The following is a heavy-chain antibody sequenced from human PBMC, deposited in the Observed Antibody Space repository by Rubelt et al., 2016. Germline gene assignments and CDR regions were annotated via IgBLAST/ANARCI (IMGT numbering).Heavy chain of an antibody. CDR2: IYYSGST. CDR1: GGSISSSSYY. D-gene: IGHD3-16*01. Sequence: QLQLQESGPGLVKPSETLSLTCTVSGGSISSSSYYWGWIRQHPGKGLEWIGFIYYSGSTNYNPSLRSRVTISVATSKNHFSLKRGSGTAAYTAVYYVARGGADWGQGTLVTVSS. V-gene: IGHV4-61*05. J-gene: IGHJ4*02. CDR3: ARGGAD.